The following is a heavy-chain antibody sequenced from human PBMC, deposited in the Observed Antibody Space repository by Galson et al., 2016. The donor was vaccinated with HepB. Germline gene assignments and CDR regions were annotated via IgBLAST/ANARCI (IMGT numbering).Heavy chain of an antibody. D-gene: IGHD1-14*01. CDR1: GFSFSDAW. J-gene: IGHJ3*02. V-gene: IGHV3-15*01. CDR2: FKSYSDGGTI. CDR3: ATDLIDPNHWYYAFHI. Sequence: SLRLSCAGSGFSFSDAWMNWVRQAPGKGLEWLGRFKSYSDGGTIVYAAPVKGRFTISREDSKNTLYLEMKSLKTEDSAVYYCATDLIDPNHWYYAFHIWGQGTMVTVSS.